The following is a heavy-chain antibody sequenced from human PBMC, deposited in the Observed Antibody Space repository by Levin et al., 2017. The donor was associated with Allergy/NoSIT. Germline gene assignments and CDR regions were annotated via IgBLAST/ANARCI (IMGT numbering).Heavy chain of an antibody. V-gene: IGHV3-20*01. Sequence: GESLKISCAASGFTFDDYGMTWVRQVPGKGLEWVSGINGNGGSTGYADSVKGRFTISRDNAKNSLYLQMNSLRAEDTALYHCAKDQDTAMVDNFDYWGQGTLVTVSS. CDR2: INGNGGST. D-gene: IGHD5-18*01. CDR3: AKDQDTAMVDNFDY. J-gene: IGHJ4*02. CDR1: GFTFDDYG.